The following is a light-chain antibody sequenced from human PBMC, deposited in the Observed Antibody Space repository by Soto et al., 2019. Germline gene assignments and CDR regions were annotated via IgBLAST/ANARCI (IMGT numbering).Light chain of an antibody. V-gene: IGKV1-39*01. Sequence: DIQMTQSPSSLSAFVGDRVTITCWASESIGRSLNWYQQKQGQAPKLLIYAASRLQSGVPSRFSGSGSGTDFTLTINSLQPEDFAYYYCQHSYGTLTWPFGQGTKVEIK. J-gene: IGKJ1*01. CDR1: ESIGRS. CDR2: AAS. CDR3: QHSYGTLTWP.